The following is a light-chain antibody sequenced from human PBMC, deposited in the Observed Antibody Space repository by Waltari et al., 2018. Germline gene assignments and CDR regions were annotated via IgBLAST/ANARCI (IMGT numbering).Light chain of an antibody. Sequence: QSVLTQPPSVSGAPGQRVTISCSGSGSNIGAGYDLHWYRQLPGKAPTLLIYGGNTRPPGVSDRFSGSQFDTSASLAIAGLQADDEADYYCQSYDTTLSVVFGGGTKLTVL. CDR2: GGN. CDR3: QSYDTTLSVV. V-gene: IGLV1-40*01. CDR1: GSNIGAGYD. J-gene: IGLJ2*01.